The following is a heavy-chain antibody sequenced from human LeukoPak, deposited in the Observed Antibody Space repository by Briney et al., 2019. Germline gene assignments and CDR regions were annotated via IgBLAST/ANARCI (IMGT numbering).Heavy chain of an antibody. CDR1: GFTFDDYA. V-gene: IGHV3-9*01. CDR2: ISWNSGSI. D-gene: IGHD6-13*01. Sequence: GRSLSLSCAASGFTFDDYAMHWVRQAPGKGLEWVSGISWNSGSIGYADSVKGRFTISRDNAKNSLYLQMDSLRAEDTAVYYCAREGQQLAFDYWGQGTLVTVSS. J-gene: IGHJ4*02. CDR3: AREGQQLAFDY.